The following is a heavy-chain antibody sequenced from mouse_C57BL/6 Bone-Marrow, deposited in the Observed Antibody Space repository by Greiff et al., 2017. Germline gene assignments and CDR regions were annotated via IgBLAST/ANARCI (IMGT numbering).Heavy chain of an antibody. Sequence: VQLQQSGAELARPGASVKLSCKASGYTFTSYGISWVKQRTGQGLEWIGEIYPRSGNTYYNEKFKGKATLTADKSSSTAYMELRSLTSEDSAVYFCARAPRVVATDWYFDVWGTGTTVTVSS. V-gene: IGHV1-81*01. CDR1: GYTFTSYG. D-gene: IGHD1-1*01. CDR2: IYPRSGNT. J-gene: IGHJ1*03. CDR3: ARAPRVVATDWYFDV.